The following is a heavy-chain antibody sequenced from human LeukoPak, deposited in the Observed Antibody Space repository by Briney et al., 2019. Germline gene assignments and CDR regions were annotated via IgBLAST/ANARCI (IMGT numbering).Heavy chain of an antibody. CDR3: AKSHTSSYEEN. CDR2: ISGSGGNT. V-gene: IGHV3-23*01. CDR1: GFTFSSYG. Sequence: GGSLRLSCAASGFTFSSYGMSWVRQAPGKGLEWVSAISGSGGNTYYADSVKGRFTISRDNSKNTLYLQMNSLGAEDTAVYYCAKSHTSSYEENWGQGTLVTVSS. J-gene: IGHJ4*02. D-gene: IGHD2-2*01.